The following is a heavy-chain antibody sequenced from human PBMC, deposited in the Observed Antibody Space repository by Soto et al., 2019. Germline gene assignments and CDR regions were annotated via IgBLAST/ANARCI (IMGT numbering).Heavy chain of an antibody. CDR3: ARGRNTYYDFWSGYYYYYYYMDV. CDR2: IKQDGSEK. D-gene: IGHD3-3*01. Sequence: EVQLVESGGGLVQPGGSLRLSGAPSGFTFSAFGRSWVRQPPGKGREWVATIKQDGSEKNYVDSVKGRFTISRDNAKNSLYLQMNSLRAEDTAVYYCARGRNTYYDFWSGYYYYYYYMDVWGKGTTVTVSS. CDR1: GFTFSAFG. J-gene: IGHJ6*03. V-gene: IGHV3-7*01.